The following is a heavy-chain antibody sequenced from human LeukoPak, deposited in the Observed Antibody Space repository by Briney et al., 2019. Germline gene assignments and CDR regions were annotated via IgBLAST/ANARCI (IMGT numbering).Heavy chain of an antibody. CDR1: GGSISSYY. Sequence: KPSETLSLTCTVSGGSISSYYWSWIRQPPGKGLDWIGYIYYSGSTNYNPSLKSRVTISVDTSKNQFSLKLSSVTAADTAVYYCARGPPSEYYYDSSGYYSAEYFQHWGQGTLVTVSS. CDR3: ARGPPSEYYYDSSGYYSAEYFQH. CDR2: IYYSGST. V-gene: IGHV4-59*01. D-gene: IGHD3-22*01. J-gene: IGHJ1*01.